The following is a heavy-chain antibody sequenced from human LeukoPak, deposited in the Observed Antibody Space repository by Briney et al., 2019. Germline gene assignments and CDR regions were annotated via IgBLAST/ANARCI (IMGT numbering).Heavy chain of an antibody. CDR2: IYYSGST. Sequence: SETLSLTCTVSGGSISSYYWSWIRQPPGKGLEWIGYIYYSGSTNYNPSLKSRVTISVDTSKNQFSLKLSSVTAADTAVYYCARVTPGNDFWSGYYFDYWGQGTLVTVSS. CDR3: ARVTPGNDFWSGYYFDY. CDR1: GGSISSYY. J-gene: IGHJ4*02. V-gene: IGHV4-59*01. D-gene: IGHD3-3*01.